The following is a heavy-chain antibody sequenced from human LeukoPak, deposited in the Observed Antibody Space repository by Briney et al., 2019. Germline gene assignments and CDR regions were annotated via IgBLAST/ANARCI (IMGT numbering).Heavy chain of an antibody. V-gene: IGHV3-23*01. CDR2: IGVAGVHI. J-gene: IGHJ4*02. D-gene: IGHD2-21*01. Sequence: GGSLCPSCAASGSMLNIFCMSWVRQAPGKGPEWVATIGVAGVHIKYADSARGRFTISRDNSHTTLFLQLRNLSAEDTAVYYCAKRGGHCGGRTCYEFFNYWGQGTPVTVSP. CDR3: AKRGGHCGGRTCYEFFNY. CDR1: GSMLNIFC.